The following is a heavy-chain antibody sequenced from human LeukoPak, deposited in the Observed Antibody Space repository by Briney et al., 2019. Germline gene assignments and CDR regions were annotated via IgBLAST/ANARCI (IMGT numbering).Heavy chain of an antibody. CDR1: GGTFSSYA. CDR2: IIPILGIA. J-gene: IGHJ3*02. V-gene: IGHV1-69*04. D-gene: IGHD7-27*01. Sequence: SVKVSCKASGGTFSSYAISWVRQAPGQGLEWMGRIIPILGIANYAQKFQGRVTITADKSTSTAYMELSSLRSEDTAVYYCARNAGDSGAFDIWGQGTMVTVSS. CDR3: ARNAGDSGAFDI.